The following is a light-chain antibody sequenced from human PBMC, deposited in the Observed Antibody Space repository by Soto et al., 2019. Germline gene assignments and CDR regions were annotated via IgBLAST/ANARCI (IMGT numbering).Light chain of an antibody. V-gene: IGLV1-44*01. Sequence: QSVLTQTPSASGTPGQTVTISCSGSRSNIGNNAVSWYQQFPGTAPKLLIYNSNQRHAGVPDRFSGSKSGTSASLAISGLQSEDEADYYCATWDDSLNARGVFGGGTQLTVL. CDR3: ATWDDSLNARGV. J-gene: IGLJ3*02. CDR2: NSN. CDR1: RSNIGNNA.